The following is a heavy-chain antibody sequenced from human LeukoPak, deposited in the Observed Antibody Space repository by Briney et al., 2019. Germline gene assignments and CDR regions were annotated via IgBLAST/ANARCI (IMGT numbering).Heavy chain of an antibody. J-gene: IGHJ1*01. D-gene: IGHD6-13*01. V-gene: IGHV4-4*07. Sequence: SETLSLTCTVSGGSISSYYWSWIRQPAGKGLEWIGRIYTSGSTNYNPSLKSRVTMSVDTSKNQFSLKLSSVTAADTAVYYRARDGFKAAAGTTYFQHWGQGTLVTVSS. CDR2: IYTSGST. CDR3: ARDGFKAAAGTTYFQH. CDR1: GGSISSYY.